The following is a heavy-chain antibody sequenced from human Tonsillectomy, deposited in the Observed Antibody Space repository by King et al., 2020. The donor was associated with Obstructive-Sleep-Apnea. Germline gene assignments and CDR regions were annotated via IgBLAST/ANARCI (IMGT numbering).Heavy chain of an antibody. J-gene: IGHJ4*02. CDR3: AKDMGGGPAANFDY. CDR1: GFTFSKFA. Sequence: VQLVESGGGLVQPGGSLRLSCAAPGFTFSKFALSWGRQAPGRGREVGSAISDSTAGAGSYYADSLKGRFTLSRDNSKKTLCLHMNSPRADDTALYYCAKDMGGGPAANFDYWGQGTLVTVSS. D-gene: IGHD2-2*01. CDR2: ISDSTAGAGS. V-gene: IGHV3-23*04.